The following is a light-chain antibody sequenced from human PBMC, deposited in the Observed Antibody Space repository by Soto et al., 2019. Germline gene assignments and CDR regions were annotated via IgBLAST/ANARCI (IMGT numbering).Light chain of an antibody. Sequence: EIVMTQSPDTLSVSPGDRATLSCRASQTVSTNLAWYQQKPGQAPRLLIYGASTRATGVPDRFSGSGSRTEFTLTISSLQSEDFAVYYCQQDNSWPPLTFGQGTKVEIK. V-gene: IGKV3-15*01. J-gene: IGKJ1*01. CDR1: QTVSTN. CDR2: GAS. CDR3: QQDNSWPPLT.